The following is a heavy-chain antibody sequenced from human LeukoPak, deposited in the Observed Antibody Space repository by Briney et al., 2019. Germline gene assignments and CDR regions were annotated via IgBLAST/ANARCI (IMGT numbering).Heavy chain of an antibody. CDR2: ISGSGEST. V-gene: IGHV3-23*01. CDR1: GFTFSNYA. CDR3: GRGEGRRGDLEY. Sequence: GGSLRLSCAASGFTFSNYAMTWVRQAPGKGLEWVSGISGSGESTNYADSVKGRFTISRDNAKNTLFLQMNSLRAEDTVVYYCGRGEGRRGDLEYWARGPLVSV. J-gene: IGHJ1*01. D-gene: IGHD2-21*01.